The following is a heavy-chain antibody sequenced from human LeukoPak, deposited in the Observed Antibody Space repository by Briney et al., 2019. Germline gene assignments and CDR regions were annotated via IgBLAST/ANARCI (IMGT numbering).Heavy chain of an antibody. J-gene: IGHJ4*02. CDR2: ISAYHGNT. Sequence: ASVKVSCKASGYTFTNYGINWVRQAPGQGLEWMGRISAYHGNTNYAQNLQGRVTMTADTSTSTAYMELRSLRSDDTAVYYCARSFYDFDYWGQGTLVTVSS. D-gene: IGHD1-26*01. CDR1: GYTFTNYG. CDR3: ARSFYDFDY. V-gene: IGHV1-18*01.